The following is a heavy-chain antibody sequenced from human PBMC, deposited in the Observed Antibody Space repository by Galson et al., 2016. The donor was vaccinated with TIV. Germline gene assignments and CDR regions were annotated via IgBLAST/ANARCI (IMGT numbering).Heavy chain of an antibody. J-gene: IGHJ4*02. CDR3: ARYLRSSNFDY. Sequence: SLRLSCAASGFTFSDYYMTWIRQAPGQGLEWVASISSTGDYTYYAGSVKGRFTISRDSAKNSLYVQMDSLRAEDSAVYYCARYLRSSNFDYWGQGTLVTVSS. CDR1: GFTFSDYY. CDR2: ISSTGDYT. V-gene: IGHV3-11*06.